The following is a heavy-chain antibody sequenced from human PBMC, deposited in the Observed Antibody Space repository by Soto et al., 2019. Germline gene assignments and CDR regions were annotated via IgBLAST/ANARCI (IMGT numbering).Heavy chain of an antibody. CDR1: GGTFSSYT. Sequence: QVQLVQSGAEVKKPGSSVKVSCKASGGTFSSYTISWVRQAPGQGLEWMGRIIPILGIANYAQKFQGRVTITADKSTSTAYMELSSLRSEDTAVYYCARSYCSGGICYPGRFQANWFDPWGQGTLVTVSS. D-gene: IGHD2-15*01. J-gene: IGHJ5*02. V-gene: IGHV1-69*02. CDR3: ARSYCSGGICYPGRFQANWFDP. CDR2: IIPILGIA.